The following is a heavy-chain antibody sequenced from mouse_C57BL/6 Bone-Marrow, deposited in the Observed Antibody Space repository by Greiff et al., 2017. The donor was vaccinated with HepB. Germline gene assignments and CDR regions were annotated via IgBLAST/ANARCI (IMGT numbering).Heavy chain of an antibody. V-gene: IGHV1-4*01. CDR1: GYTFTSYT. J-gene: IGHJ3*01. CDR3: AREGTYYDYLSFAY. CDR2: INPSSGYT. D-gene: IGHD2-4*01. Sequence: QVQLKQSGAELARPGASVKMSCKASGYTFTSYTMHWVKQRPGQGLEWIGYINPSSGYTKYNQKFKDKATLTADKSSSTAYRQLSSLTSEVSAVYYCAREGTYYDYLSFAYWGQGTLVTVSA.